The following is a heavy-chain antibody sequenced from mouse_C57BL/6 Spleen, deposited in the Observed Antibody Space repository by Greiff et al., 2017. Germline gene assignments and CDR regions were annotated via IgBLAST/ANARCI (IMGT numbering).Heavy chain of an antibody. Sequence: EVQLVESGGDLVKPGGSLKLSCAASGFTFSRYGMSWVRQTPDKRLEWVATISSVGSYTYYPDSVKGRFPISRATDKNTLYLQMSRLKSEDTARYYCARRAYYRNWFADWGQGTLVTVSA. D-gene: IGHD2-12*01. CDR1: GFTFSRYG. CDR3: ARRAYYRNWFAD. CDR2: ISSVGSYT. V-gene: IGHV5-6*01. J-gene: IGHJ3*01.